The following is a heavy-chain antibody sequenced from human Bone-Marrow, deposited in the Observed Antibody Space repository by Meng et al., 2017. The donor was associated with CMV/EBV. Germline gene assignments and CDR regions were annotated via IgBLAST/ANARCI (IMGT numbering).Heavy chain of an antibody. CDR2: IKQDGSEK. CDR1: RFTFSSYW. J-gene: IGHJ5*02. Sequence: GESLKISCAASRFTFSSYWMSWVRQAPGKGLEWVANIKQDGSEKNYVDSVKGRFTISRDNAKNSLYLQMNSLRAEDTAVYYCASLSIVIEPGARNRFDPWGQGTLVTVSS. CDR3: ASLSIVIEPGARNRFDP. D-gene: IGHD2-2*01. V-gene: IGHV3-7*01.